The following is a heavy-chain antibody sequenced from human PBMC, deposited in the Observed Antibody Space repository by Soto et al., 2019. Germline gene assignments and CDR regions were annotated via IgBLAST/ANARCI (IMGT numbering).Heavy chain of an antibody. V-gene: IGHV2-70*01. CDR1: GFSLSTSGRC. J-gene: IGHJ6*02. CDR2: IDWDDDK. CDR3: ARIRTTYYDILTGYPPYYYYGMDV. D-gene: IGHD3-9*01. Sequence: SGPTLVNPTQTLTLTCTFSGFSLSTSGRCVSWSRQPPGKALEWLALIDWDDDKYYSTSLKTRLTISKDTSKNQVVLTITNMDPVDTATYYCARIRTTYYDILTGYPPYYYYGMDVWGQGTTVTVSS.